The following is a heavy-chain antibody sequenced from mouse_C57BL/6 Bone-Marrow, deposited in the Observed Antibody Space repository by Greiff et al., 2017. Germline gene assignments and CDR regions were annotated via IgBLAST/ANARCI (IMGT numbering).Heavy chain of an antibody. CDR3: ARSFAY. V-gene: IGHV1-54*01. CDR2: INPGSGGT. Sequence: QVQLKESGAELVRPGTSVKVSCKASGYAFTNYLLEWVKQRPGQGLEWIGVINPGSGGTNYNEKFKGKATLTADKSSSTAYMQLSSLTSEDSAVYFCARSFAYWGQGTLVTVSA. CDR1: GYAFTNYL. J-gene: IGHJ3*01.